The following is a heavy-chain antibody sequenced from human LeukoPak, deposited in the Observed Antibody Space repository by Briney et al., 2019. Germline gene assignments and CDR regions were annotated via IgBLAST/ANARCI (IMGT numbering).Heavy chain of an antibody. V-gene: IGHV4-39*02. CDR3: AREMGDSYGYFDY. Sequence: SETLSLTCTVSGGSISSSSYYWGWIRQPPGKGLEWIGSIYYSGSTYYNPSLKSRVTISVDTSKNQFSLRLSSVTAADTAVYYCAREMGDSYGYFDYWGQGTLVTVSS. CDR1: GGSISSSSYY. J-gene: IGHJ4*02. CDR2: IYYSGST. D-gene: IGHD5-18*01.